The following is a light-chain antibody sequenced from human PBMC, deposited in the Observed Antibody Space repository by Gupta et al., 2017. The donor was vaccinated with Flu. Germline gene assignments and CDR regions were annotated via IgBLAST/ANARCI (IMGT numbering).Light chain of an antibody. CDR3: SSYAGSYTWV. CDR1: SSDVGGYTY. Sequence: TSSDVGGYTYVSWYQQHPGKAPKLIIYEISNRPLEVSNRFSGSKSGSTASLTISGLQAEDEATYYCSSYAGSYTWVFGGGTKLTVL. V-gene: IGLV2-11*03. CDR2: EIS. J-gene: IGLJ2*01.